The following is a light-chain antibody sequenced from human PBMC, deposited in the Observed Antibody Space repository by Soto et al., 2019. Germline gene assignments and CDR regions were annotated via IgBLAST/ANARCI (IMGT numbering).Light chain of an antibody. CDR3: SSYTTSSTWV. V-gene: IGLV2-14*01. J-gene: IGLJ3*02. CDR2: KVT. CDR1: SSDVGAYNY. Sequence: QSVLTQPASVSGSPGQSITISCTGTSSDVGAYNYVSWYRQHPGKGPELIIYKVTDRPSGVSSRFPGSKSGNTASLTISGLQAEDEADYYCSSYTTSSTWVFGGGTKLTVL.